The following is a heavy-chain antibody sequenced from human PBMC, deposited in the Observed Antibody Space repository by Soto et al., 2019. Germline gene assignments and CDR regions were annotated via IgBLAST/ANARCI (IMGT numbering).Heavy chain of an antibody. J-gene: IGHJ4*02. CDR1: GFNFNSYT. D-gene: IGHD6-19*01. Sequence: SETLRLSCAASGFNFNSYTINWIRQSPSRGLEWLGRTYYRSKWYNDYAVSVKSRITINPDTSKNQFSLQLNSVTPEDTAVYYCARAPWLVSPFDYWGQGTLVTVSS. V-gene: IGHV6-1*01. CDR2: TYYRSKWYN. CDR3: ARAPWLVSPFDY.